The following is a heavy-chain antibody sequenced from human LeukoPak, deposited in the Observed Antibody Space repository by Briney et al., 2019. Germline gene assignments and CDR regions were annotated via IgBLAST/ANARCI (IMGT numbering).Heavy chain of an antibody. V-gene: IGHV1-69*05. D-gene: IGHD3-22*01. J-gene: IGHJ4*02. CDR1: GGTFSSYA. CDR3: AREEAYDSSGYSPL. CDR2: IIPIIGTA. Sequence: SVKVSCKASGGTFSSYAISWVRQAPGQGLEWMGRIIPIIGTANYAQKFHGRVTITTDESTSTAYMELSSLRSEDTAVYYCAREEAYDSSGYSPLWGQGTLVTVSS.